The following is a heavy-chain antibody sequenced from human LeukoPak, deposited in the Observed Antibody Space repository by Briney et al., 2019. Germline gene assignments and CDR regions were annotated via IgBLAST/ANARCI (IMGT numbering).Heavy chain of an antibody. CDR2: IQSKTDGGTI. CDR3: STLMVRGIINI. V-gene: IGHV3-15*01. J-gene: IGHJ4*02. Sequence: PGGSLRLSCAASGFTFSNAWMSWARQAPGKGLEWVGRIQSKTDGGTIEYAASVKGRFSISRDDSETTLFLQMNSLKTEDTGVYYCSTLMVRGIINIWGQGTLVTVSS. CDR1: GFTFSNAW. D-gene: IGHD3-10*01.